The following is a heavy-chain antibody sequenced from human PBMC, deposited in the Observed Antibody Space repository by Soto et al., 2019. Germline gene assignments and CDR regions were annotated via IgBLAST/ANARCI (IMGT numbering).Heavy chain of an antibody. J-gene: IGHJ5*01. CDR2: IYYSGST. CDR3: ARVCIAAAAPPAS. Sequence: QVQLQESGPGLVKPSQTLSLTCTVSGGSISSGGYYWSWIRQHPGKGLEWIGYIYYSGSTYYNPSSKIRLTVSVDKSKTQCFLQLRSSTAAATAMYYCARVCIAAAAPPASWGHGTLVTVSS. CDR1: GGSISSGGYY. D-gene: IGHD6-13*01. V-gene: IGHV4-31*03.